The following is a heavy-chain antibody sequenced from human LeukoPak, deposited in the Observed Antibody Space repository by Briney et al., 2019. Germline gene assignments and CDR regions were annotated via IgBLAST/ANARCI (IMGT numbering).Heavy chain of an antibody. CDR3: ARGRPFWFDP. D-gene: IGHD6-6*01. V-gene: IGHV1-8*01. CDR1: GYTFGNYD. J-gene: IGHJ5*01. CDR2: MNPKSGNT. Sequence: ASVKVSCKASGYTFGNYDINWVRQATGQGLEWMGWMNPKSGNTGYAQKFKGRVTMTRNTSISTAYMDLSSLTSEDTAVYYCARGRPFWFDPWGQGTLVTVSS.